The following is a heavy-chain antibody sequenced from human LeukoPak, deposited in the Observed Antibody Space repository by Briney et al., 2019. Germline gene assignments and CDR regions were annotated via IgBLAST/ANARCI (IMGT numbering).Heavy chain of an antibody. V-gene: IGHV3-7*01. CDR1: GFTFSDYW. D-gene: IGHD5-24*01. Sequence: PGGSLRLSCVGSGFTFSDYWMRWFRQAPGKGLEGVANIKQDGSEKDYVDALKGRFTISRDNAKNSLYLQMNSLRAEDTAVYYCARWLELMRNFDWWGQGTLVTVSS. J-gene: IGHJ4*02. CDR3: ARWLELMRNFDW. CDR2: IKQDGSEK.